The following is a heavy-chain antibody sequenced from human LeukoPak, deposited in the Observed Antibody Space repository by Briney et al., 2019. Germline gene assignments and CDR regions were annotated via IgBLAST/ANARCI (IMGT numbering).Heavy chain of an antibody. D-gene: IGHD2-21*02. CDR3: ARAAYCGGDCYYYFDY. CDR1: GFTFSDYH. J-gene: IGHJ4*02. Sequence: GGSLRLSCAASGFTFSDYHMHWIRQAPGKGLEWVSRISYSRTYTNYADSVKGRFTISRDDAKNSLYLQMNSLRGEDTAVYYCARAAYCGGDCYYYFDYWGQGTLVTASS. CDR2: ISYSRTYT. V-gene: IGHV3-11*05.